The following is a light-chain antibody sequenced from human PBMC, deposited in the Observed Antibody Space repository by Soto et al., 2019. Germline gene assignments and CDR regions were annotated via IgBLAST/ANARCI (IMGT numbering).Light chain of an antibody. CDR1: QSISSW. Sequence: DVHMTQSPSTLSASVGYRFTITCRASQSISSWLAWYQQKPGKAPKLLISQASSLESGVPSRFRGSGSETEFTLTISGLQPDDFESYYCQQYNSYSWTFGQGTKVDIK. CDR3: QQYNSYSWT. V-gene: IGKV1-5*03. CDR2: QAS. J-gene: IGKJ1*01.